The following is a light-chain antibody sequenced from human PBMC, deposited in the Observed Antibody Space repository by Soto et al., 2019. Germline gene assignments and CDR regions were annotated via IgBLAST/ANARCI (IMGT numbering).Light chain of an antibody. CDR2: GSS. Sequence: EIVLTQSPGTLSLSPGERATLSCRASQSVSSNYLGWYQQKPRQPPRLLIYGSSISATGTPDRFSGSGSRTYFTLTISRLEPEYFAVYYCQQSGSSFTFGPGTKVDIK. CDR1: QSVSSNY. J-gene: IGKJ3*01. CDR3: QQSGSSFT. V-gene: IGKV3-20*01.